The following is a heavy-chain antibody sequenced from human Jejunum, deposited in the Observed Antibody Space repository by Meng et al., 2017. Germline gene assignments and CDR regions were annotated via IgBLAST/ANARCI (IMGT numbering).Heavy chain of an antibody. D-gene: IGHD6-13*01. Sequence: SCATSGFTFDNYGMTWVRQAPGKGLEWVSSLNWNGDSTGYADSVKGRFTISRDNARNSLYLQMNSLRAEDTAFYYCARENSGSFYFDYWGQGTVVTVSS. CDR2: LNWNGDST. CDR1: GFTFDNYG. CDR3: ARENSGSFYFDY. J-gene: IGHJ4*02. V-gene: IGHV3-20*04.